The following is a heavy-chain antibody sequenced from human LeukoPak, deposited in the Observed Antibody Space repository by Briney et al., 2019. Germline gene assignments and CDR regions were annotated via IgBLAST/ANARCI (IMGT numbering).Heavy chain of an antibody. CDR3: ARSLHISAPFDV. Sequence: SETLSLTCSVSGGSISSCTYSWGWIRQPPGKGLEWIGSFSCSGSTYYNPSLKSRVTISVDTSKNQFSLKLSSLTAADTAVYYCARSLHISAPFDVWGQGTLVTVSS. D-gene: IGHD2-21*01. CDR2: FSCSGST. CDR1: GGSISSCTYS. V-gene: IGHV4-39*01. J-gene: IGHJ4*02.